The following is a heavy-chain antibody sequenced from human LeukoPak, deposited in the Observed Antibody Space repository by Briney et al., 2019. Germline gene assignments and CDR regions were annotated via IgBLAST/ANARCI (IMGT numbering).Heavy chain of an antibody. V-gene: IGHV4-4*07. CDR2: IYTSGST. J-gene: IGHJ4*02. CDR3: ARVRRSSYCGGDCYLRGGRYYFDY. D-gene: IGHD2-21*02. CDR1: GGSISSYY. Sequence: SETLSLTCTVSGGSISSYYYNWIRQPAGKGLEWIGRIYTSGSTNYNPSLKSRVTMSVDTSKNQFSLKLSSVTAADTAVYYCARVRRSSYCGGDCYLRGGRYYFDYWGQGTLVTVSS.